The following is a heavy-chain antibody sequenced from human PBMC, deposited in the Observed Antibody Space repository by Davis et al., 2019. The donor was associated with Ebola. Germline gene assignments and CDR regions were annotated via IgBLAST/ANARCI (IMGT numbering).Heavy chain of an antibody. J-gene: IGHJ4*02. CDR1: GYTFTGYY. CDR2: IDTSTGNP. D-gene: IGHD6-13*01. Sequence: AASVKVSCKASGYTFTGYYMHWVRQAPGQGLEWMGWIDTSTGNPTYAQDFTGRFVFSLDTSVSTAYLQISSLKAEDTAVYYCARHGYSSLGGYWGQGTLVTVSS. V-gene: IGHV7-4-1*02. CDR3: ARHGYSSLGGY.